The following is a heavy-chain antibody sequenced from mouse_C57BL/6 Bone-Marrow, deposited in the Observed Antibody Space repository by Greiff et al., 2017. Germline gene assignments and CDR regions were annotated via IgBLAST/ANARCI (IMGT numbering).Heavy chain of an antibody. CDR3: ARDGGYYYDYFDY. Sequence: EVNVVESGGGLVKPGGSLKLSCAASGFTFSSYAMSWVRQTPEKRLEWVATISDGGSYTYYPDNVKGRFTISRDNAKNNLYLQMSHLKSEDTAMYYCARDGGYYYDYFDYWGQGTTLTVSS. D-gene: IGHD1-1*01. CDR1: GFTFSSYA. J-gene: IGHJ2*01. V-gene: IGHV5-4*01. CDR2: ISDGGSYT.